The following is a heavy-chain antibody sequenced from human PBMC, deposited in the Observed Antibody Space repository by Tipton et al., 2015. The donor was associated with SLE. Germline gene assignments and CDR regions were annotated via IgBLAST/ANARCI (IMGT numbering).Heavy chain of an antibody. CDR3: ARDFAEWGYTYGYHDY. CDR1: GFTLSDFE. V-gene: IGHV3-48*03. J-gene: IGHJ4*02. CDR2: ISDSGSTT. Sequence: SLRLSCAASGFTLSDFEVHWVRQAPGKGLEWIAFISDSGSTTFLADSVEGRFTLSRDNAKSSVNLHMSSLGADDTAVYYCARDFAEWGYTYGYHDYWGQGTLVTVSS. D-gene: IGHD5-18*01.